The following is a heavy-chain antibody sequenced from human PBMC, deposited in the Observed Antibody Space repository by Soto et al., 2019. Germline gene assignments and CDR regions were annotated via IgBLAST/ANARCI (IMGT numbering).Heavy chain of an antibody. V-gene: IGHV1-18*04. CDR1: GYTFTSYG. J-gene: IGHJ4*02. Sequence: QVQLVQSGAEVKKPGASVKVSCKASGYTFTSYGISWVRQAPGQGLEWMGWISAYNGNTNYAQKLQGRVTMTTDTSTSTAYMELRSMRSDDTSLYYCARGRGKMNTVTPGGYWGQGTLVTVSS. D-gene: IGHD4-17*01. CDR2: ISAYNGNT. CDR3: ARGRGKMNTVTPGGY.